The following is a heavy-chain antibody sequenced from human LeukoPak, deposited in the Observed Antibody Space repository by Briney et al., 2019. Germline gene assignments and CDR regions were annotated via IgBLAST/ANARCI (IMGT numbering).Heavy chain of an antibody. J-gene: IGHJ5*02. V-gene: IGHV3-53*01. CDR2: IYSGGST. CDR1: GFTVSSNY. Sequence: PGGSLRLSCAASGFTVSSNYMSWVRQAPGKGLEWVSVIYSGGSTYYADSVKGRFTISRDNSKNTLYLQTNSLRAEDTAVYYCARRSDYVGFDPWGQGTLVTVSS. CDR3: ARRSDYVGFDP. D-gene: IGHD4-17*01.